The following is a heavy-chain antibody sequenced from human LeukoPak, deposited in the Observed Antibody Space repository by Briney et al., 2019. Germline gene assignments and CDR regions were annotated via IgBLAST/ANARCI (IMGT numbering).Heavy chain of an antibody. D-gene: IGHD2-15*01. CDR3: ARDGGYCSGGSCYLVDY. CDR1: GFTFSSYS. CDR2: ISSSSSYI. V-gene: IGHV3-21*01. J-gene: IGHJ4*02. Sequence: GGSLRLSCAASGFTFSSYSMNWVRQAPGKGLEWVSSISSSSSYIYYADSVKGRFTISRDNAKNSLHLQMNSLRAEDTAVYYCARDGGYCSGGSCYLVDYWGQGTLVTVSS.